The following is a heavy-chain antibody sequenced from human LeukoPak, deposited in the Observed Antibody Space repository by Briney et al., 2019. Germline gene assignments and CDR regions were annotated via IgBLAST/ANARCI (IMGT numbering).Heavy chain of an antibody. D-gene: IGHD3-9*01. CDR3: ARPHYDILTGYYWDAFDI. Sequence: GGSLRLSCAASGFTFSSYGMHWVRQAPGKGLEWVAVISYDGSNKYYAGSVKGRFTISRDNSKNTLYLQMNSLRAEDTAVYYCARPHYDILTGYYWDAFDIWGQGTMVTVSS. CDR2: ISYDGSNK. V-gene: IGHV3-30*03. J-gene: IGHJ3*02. CDR1: GFTFSSYG.